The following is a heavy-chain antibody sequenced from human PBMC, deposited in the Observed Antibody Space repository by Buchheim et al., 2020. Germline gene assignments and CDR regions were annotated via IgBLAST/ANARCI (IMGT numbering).Heavy chain of an antibody. D-gene: IGHD3-22*01. CDR2: IIGSGSGGST. V-gene: IGHV3-23*04. CDR1: GFTFSSYA. J-gene: IGHJ4*02. CDR3: AKDGRDSSGYYQYFDY. Sequence: EVQLVESGGGLVQPGGSLRLSCAASGFTFSSYAMSWVRQAPGKGLEWVSAIIGSGSGGSTYYTDSVKGRFTISRDNSKNKLYLQMNSLRAEDTAVYYCAKDGRDSSGYYQYFDYWGQGTL.